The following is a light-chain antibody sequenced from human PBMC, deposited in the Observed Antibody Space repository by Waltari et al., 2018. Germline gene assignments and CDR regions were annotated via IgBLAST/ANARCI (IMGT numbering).Light chain of an antibody. V-gene: IGLV7-46*01. CDR2: DTS. Sequence: QAVVTQEPSLTVSPGGTVTPTCGSSPGAVTSGHYPSWFQQKPGQAPRTLIYDTSNKHSWTPARFSGSLLGGKAALTLSGAQPEDEAEYYCLLSYSGAHVVFGGGTKLTVL. CDR3: LLSYSGAHVV. J-gene: IGLJ2*01. CDR1: PGAVTSGHY.